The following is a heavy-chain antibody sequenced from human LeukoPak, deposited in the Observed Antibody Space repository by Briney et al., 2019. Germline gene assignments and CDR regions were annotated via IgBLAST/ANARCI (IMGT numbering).Heavy chain of an antibody. Sequence: PGGSLRLSCAASGFTFTNYDMSWVRQAPGKGLEWVSTISDSGHSTSYADSVKGRFTISRDNSKNTLYLQMNSLRAEDRALYYCATGEFYFDFWGQGTLVTVSS. V-gene: IGHV3-23*01. D-gene: IGHD3-16*01. CDR2: ISDSGHST. CDR1: GFTFTNYD. J-gene: IGHJ4*02. CDR3: ATGEFYFDF.